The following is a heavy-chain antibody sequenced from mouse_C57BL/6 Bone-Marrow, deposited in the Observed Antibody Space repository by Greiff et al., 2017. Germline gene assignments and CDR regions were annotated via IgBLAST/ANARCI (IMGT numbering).Heavy chain of an antibody. D-gene: IGHD1-1*01. CDR2: IYPRSGNT. J-gene: IGHJ4*01. V-gene: IGHV1-81*01. Sequence: QVQLQQSGAELARPGASVKLSCKASGYTFTSYGISWVKQRTGQGLEWIGEIYPRSGNTYYNEKFKGKATLTADKSSSTAYIELRSLTSEDSEVYFRATSSYYFGSSLMDYGGQGNSVTLSS. CDR3: ATSSYYFGSSLMDY. CDR1: GYTFTSYG.